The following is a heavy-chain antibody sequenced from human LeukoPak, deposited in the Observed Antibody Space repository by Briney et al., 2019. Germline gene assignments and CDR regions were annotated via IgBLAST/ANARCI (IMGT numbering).Heavy chain of an antibody. V-gene: IGHV3-15*01. CDR2: MKSKSDGGTT. J-gene: IGHJ1*01. CDR1: GLSVSDAW. CDR3: TTPPD. Sequence: GGSLRLSCAVSGLSVSDAWMSWVRQAPGKGLERVGRMKSKSDGGTTDYTTSVKGRFTISRDDSKNTLYLQMNSLKTEDTAVYYCTTPPDWGQGTLVTVSS.